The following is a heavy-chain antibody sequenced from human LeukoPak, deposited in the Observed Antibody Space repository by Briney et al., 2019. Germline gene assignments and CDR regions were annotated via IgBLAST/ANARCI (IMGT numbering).Heavy chain of an antibody. D-gene: IGHD6-19*01. CDR3: AKHAQGEYNSGWYYFDY. CDR2: ISGSGGST. CDR1: GFTFSTYA. V-gene: IGHV3-23*01. Sequence: GGSLRLSCAASGFTFSTYAMSWVRQAPGKGLEWVSFISGSGGSTYHADSVRGRFTISRDNSKNTLYLQMNSLRAGDTAVYYCAKHAQGEYNSGWYYFDYWGQGTLVTVSS. J-gene: IGHJ4*02.